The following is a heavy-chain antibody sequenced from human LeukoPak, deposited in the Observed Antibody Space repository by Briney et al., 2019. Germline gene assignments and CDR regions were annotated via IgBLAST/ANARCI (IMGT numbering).Heavy chain of an antibody. CDR1: GFTFSSYE. V-gene: IGHV3-48*03. CDR3: ARDGVGSSSWTPNWFDP. J-gene: IGHJ5*02. Sequence: GGSLRLSCAASGFTFSSYEMNWVRQAPGKGLEWVSYIISSGSTIYYADSVKGRFTISRDNAKNSLYLQMNSLRAEDTAVYYCARDGVGSSSWTPNWFDPWGQGTLVTVSS. CDR2: IISSGSTI. D-gene: IGHD6-13*01.